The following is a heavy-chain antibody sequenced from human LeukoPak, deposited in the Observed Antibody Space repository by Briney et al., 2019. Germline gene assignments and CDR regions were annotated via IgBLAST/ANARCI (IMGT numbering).Heavy chain of an antibody. CDR1: GFTFRMYA. D-gene: IGHD3-10*01. J-gene: IGHJ6*02. Sequence: GESVRLSCAASGFTFRMYAMTWVRQAPGKGLEWVSSISGGVGSTYYADSVKGRFTISRDNSKNTVYLQLNSLRADDTAVFYCATSMVRGLMPYYYYAMDVWGQGTTVTVSS. CDR2: ISGGVGST. V-gene: IGHV3-23*01. CDR3: ATSMVRGLMPYYYYAMDV.